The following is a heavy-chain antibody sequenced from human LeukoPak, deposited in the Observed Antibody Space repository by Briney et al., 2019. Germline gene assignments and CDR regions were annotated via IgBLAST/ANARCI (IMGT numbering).Heavy chain of an antibody. Sequence: ASVKVSCKASGYTFTGYYMHWVRQAPGQGPEWMGIIDPSDGRATYAQKFQGRVSMTRDTSTSRVYMELSSLRSEDTAVYYCARDANKYYYGSGNYGSWFGPWGQGTLVTVSS. CDR1: GYTFTGYY. J-gene: IGHJ5*02. CDR3: ARDANKYYYGSGNYGSWFGP. CDR2: IDPSDGRA. D-gene: IGHD3-10*01. V-gene: IGHV1-46*01.